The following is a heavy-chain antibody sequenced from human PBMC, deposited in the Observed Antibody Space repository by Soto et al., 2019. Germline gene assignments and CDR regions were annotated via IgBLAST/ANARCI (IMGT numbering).Heavy chain of an antibody. V-gene: IGHV3-74*01. CDR1: GFTFSGHW. D-gene: IGHD6-13*01. J-gene: IGHJ4*02. CDR2: ISTDGSSA. Sequence: EVQLVESGRGLVQPGGSLRLSCAASGFTFSGHWMHWVRQSPGKGLVWVSRISTDGSSASYADSVKGRFTISRDNAKNTLYVQMNSLTAEDTAVYYCTREYTSSRYFDYWGQGTLVTVSS. CDR3: TREYTSSRYFDY.